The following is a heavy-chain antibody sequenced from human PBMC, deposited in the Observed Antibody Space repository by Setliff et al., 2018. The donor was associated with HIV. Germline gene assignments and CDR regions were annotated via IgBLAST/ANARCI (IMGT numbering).Heavy chain of an antibody. CDR1: GGSFSGYY. V-gene: IGHV4-59*12. D-gene: IGHD3-22*01. CDR3: ARGFSGDYLFTGYLDV. J-gene: IGHJ6*03. CDR2: IYYSGST. Sequence: SETLSLTCAVYGGSFSGYYWSWIRQPPGKGLEWIGYIYYSGSTNYNPSLKSRVTISVDTSKNQFSLKLSSVTAADTAFYYCARGFSGDYLFTGYLDVWGKGTTVTVSS.